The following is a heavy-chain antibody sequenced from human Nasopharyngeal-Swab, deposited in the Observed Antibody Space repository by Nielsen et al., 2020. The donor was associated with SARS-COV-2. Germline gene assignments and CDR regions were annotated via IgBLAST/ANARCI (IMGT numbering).Heavy chain of an antibody. J-gene: IGHJ6*02. CDR1: GFTFSSYA. V-gene: IGHV3-23*01. Sequence: GGSLRLSCAASGFTFSSYAMSWVRQAPGKGLEWVSAISGSGGSTYYADSVKGRFIISRDNAKNTVYLQMNSLRVGDTAVYYCVVAYYVWGGSRGMAVWGQGTTVTVSS. CDR3: VVAYYVWGGSRGMAV. D-gene: IGHD3-16*01. CDR2: ISGSGGST.